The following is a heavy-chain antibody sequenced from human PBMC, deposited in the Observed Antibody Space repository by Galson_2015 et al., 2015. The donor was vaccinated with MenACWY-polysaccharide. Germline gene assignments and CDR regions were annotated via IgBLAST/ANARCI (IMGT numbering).Heavy chain of an antibody. D-gene: IGHD1-26*01. CDR3: ARDGSRGGVGASDH. V-gene: IGHV3-7*05. CDR2: IKQDGSEK. J-gene: IGHJ4*02. CDR1: GFTFSTYW. Sequence: LRLSCAASGFTFSTYWMSWVRQAPGKGLEWVANIKQDGSEKNYVQSVKGRFTISRDNAKNSLYLQVNSLRAEDTAVYYCARDGSRGGVGASDHWGQGALVTVSS.